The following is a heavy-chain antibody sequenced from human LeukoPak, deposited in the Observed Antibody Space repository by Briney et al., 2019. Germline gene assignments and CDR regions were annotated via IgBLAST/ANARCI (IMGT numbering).Heavy chain of an antibody. Sequence: GSLRLSCAASGFTFSSHDMHWIRQPPGKGLEWIAYIHYSGRTSYNPSLKSRVTISVDTSKNQFSLKVSSVTAADTAVYYCARTPNRGGFDYWGQGTLVTVSS. V-gene: IGHV4-59*11. CDR1: GFTFSSHD. CDR3: ARTPNRGGFDY. CDR2: IHYSGRT. D-gene: IGHD3-10*01. J-gene: IGHJ4*02.